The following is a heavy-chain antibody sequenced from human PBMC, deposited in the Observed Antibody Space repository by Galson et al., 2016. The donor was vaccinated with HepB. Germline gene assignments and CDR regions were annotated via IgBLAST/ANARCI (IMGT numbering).Heavy chain of an antibody. Sequence: QSGAEVKKLGESLKISCKVSGYSFNKYWIVWVRQMPGRGLEWMGIIYPDDSETKYSPSFQGQVTISADKSINTAYLQWSSLKASDTAMYYCASPACATTWGSPPPYFDYWGQGTLVTVSS. CDR1: GYSFNKYW. CDR3: ASPACATTWGSPPPYFDY. V-gene: IGHV5-51*01. J-gene: IGHJ4*02. CDR2: IYPDDSET. D-gene: IGHD1-26*01.